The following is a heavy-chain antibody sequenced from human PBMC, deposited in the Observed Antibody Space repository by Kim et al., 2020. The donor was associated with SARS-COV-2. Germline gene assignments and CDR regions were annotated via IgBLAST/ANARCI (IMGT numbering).Heavy chain of an antibody. V-gene: IGHV1-46*01. CDR3: ARGSCSGGSCYSEVSAFDI. Sequence: ASVKVSCKASGYTFTSYYMHWVRQAPGQGLEWMGIINPSGGSTSYAQKFQGRVTMTRDTSTSTVYMELSSLRSEDTAVYYCARGSCSGGSCYSEVSAFDIWGQGTMVTVSS. CDR2: INPSGGST. CDR1: GYTFTSYY. J-gene: IGHJ3*02. D-gene: IGHD2-15*01.